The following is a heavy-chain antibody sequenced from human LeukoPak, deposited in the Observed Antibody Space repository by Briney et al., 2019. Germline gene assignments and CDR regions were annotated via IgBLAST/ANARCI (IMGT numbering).Heavy chain of an antibody. CDR3: ARMTSPRYWQQWLGQFDY. J-gene: IGHJ4*02. CDR1: GGSISSSSYY. Sequence: PSETLSLTCTVSGGSISSSSYYWGWIRQPPGKGLEWIGSIYYSGSTYYNPSLKSRVTISVDTSKNQFSLKLSSVTAADTAVYYCARMTSPRYWQQWLGQFDYWGQGTLVTVSS. D-gene: IGHD6-19*01. V-gene: IGHV4-39*07. CDR2: IYYSGST.